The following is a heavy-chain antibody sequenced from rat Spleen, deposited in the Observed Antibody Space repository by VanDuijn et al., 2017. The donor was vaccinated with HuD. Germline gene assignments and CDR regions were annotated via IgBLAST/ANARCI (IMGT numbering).Heavy chain of an antibody. CDR3: TRRGHTMGLTSRYFDY. D-gene: IGHD1-9*01. CDR1: GFTFSDYY. CDR2: ISYEGSSS. Sequence: EVQLVESGGGLVQPGRSLKLSCAASGFTFSDYYMAWVRQAPKKGLEWVASISYEGSSSYYGDSVKGRFTASRDNAKSTLYLQMSSLRSEDTATYFCTRRGHTMGLTSRYFDYWGQGVMVTVSS. J-gene: IGHJ2*01. V-gene: IGHV5-22*01.